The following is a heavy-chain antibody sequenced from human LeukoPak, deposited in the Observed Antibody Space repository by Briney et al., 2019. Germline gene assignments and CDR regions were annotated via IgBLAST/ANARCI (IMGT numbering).Heavy chain of an antibody. J-gene: IGHJ6*03. CDR1: GGSISSSSYY. CDR2: IYYSGST. Sequence: SETLSLTCTVSGGSISSSSYYWGWIRQPPRRGLEWIGSIYYSGSTYYNPSLKSRVTISVDTSKNQFSLKLNSVTAADTAVYFCARVRSYYFYYMDVWGQGTTVTISS. CDR3: ARVRSYYFYYMDV. V-gene: IGHV4-39*01.